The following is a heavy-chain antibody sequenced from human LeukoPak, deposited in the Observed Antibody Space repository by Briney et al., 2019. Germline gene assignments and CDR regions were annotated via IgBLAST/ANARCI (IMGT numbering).Heavy chain of an antibody. V-gene: IGHV3-30*18. Sequence: GRSLRLSCAASGFTFSSYGMHWVRQAPGKGLEWVEVISYDGSNKYYADSVKGRFTISRDNSKNTLYLQMNSLRAEDTAVYYCAKDPGTVTTSPHYFDYWGQGTLVTVSS. D-gene: IGHD4-17*01. J-gene: IGHJ4*02. CDR2: ISYDGSNK. CDR3: AKDPGTVTTSPHYFDY. CDR1: GFTFSSYG.